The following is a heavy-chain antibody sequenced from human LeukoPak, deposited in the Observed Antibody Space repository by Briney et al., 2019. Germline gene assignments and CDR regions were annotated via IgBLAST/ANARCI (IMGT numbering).Heavy chain of an antibody. V-gene: IGHV4-59*08. CDR2: VYYSGST. J-gene: IGHJ5*01. Sequence: PSETLSLTCSVSGDSFSNYYWTWIRQPPGKGLEWIGYVYYSGSTNYNPSLRTRLHLSVDTSKNRFSLKLSSVTAADTAVYYCASSPRLTTSWFLFDSWGHGTLVTVSS. CDR1: GDSFSNYY. CDR3: ASSPRLTTSWFLFDS. D-gene: IGHD2-2*01.